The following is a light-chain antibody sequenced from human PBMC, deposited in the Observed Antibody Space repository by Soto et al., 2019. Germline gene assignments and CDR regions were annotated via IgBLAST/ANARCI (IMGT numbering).Light chain of an antibody. CDR3: QQYGNSLT. V-gene: IGKV3-11*01. CDR1: QSVSSY. Sequence: EIVLTQSPATLSLSPGERATLSCRASQSVSSYLAWYQQKPGQAPRLLIYDASNRATGIPARFSGSGSETDFTLTISSLEPEDFAVYYCQQYGNSLTFGGGTRVEIK. J-gene: IGKJ4*01. CDR2: DAS.